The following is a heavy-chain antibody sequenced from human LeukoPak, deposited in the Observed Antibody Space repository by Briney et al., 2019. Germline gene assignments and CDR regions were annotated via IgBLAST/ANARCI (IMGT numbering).Heavy chain of an antibody. V-gene: IGHV3-74*03. CDR1: EFTFSSYW. CDR3: TRRVDATRWYDP. Sequence: PGGSLRLSCAASEFTFSSYWMHWVRQAPGEGLVWVSRISGDGSSTTYADSVKGRFIISRDNSKNTLYLQMDSLRAEDTAAYYCTRRVDATRWYDPWGQGTLVTVSS. CDR2: ISGDGSST. D-gene: IGHD2-15*01. J-gene: IGHJ5*02.